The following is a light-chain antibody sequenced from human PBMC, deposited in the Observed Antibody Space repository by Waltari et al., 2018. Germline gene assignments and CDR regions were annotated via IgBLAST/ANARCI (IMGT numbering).Light chain of an antibody. J-gene: IGKJ1*01. CDR2: DTS. CDR1: QSVGRA. V-gene: IGKV3-20*01. CDR3: QKYERLPAT. Sequence: EIVLTQSPGTLSLSPGERATLSCRASQSVGRALVWYQQKPGQAPRLLIYDTSTRAAGTPDRFGGSGFGTDFSLTISRLEPEDFAVYYCQKYERLPATFGQGTKVEIK.